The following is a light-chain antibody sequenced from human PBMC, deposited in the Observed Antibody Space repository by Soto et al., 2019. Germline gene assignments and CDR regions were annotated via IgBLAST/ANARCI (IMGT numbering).Light chain of an antibody. V-gene: IGLV3-21*04. J-gene: IGLJ1*01. CDR1: NIGSKS. CDR3: QVWDSSSDHYV. Sequence: SYELTQPPSVSVAPGKTARITWGGTNIGSKSVHWYQQKPGQAPVLVIYYDSDRPSGIPERFSGSNSGNTATLTISRVEAGDEADYYCQVWDSSSDHYVFGTGTKLTVL. CDR2: YDS.